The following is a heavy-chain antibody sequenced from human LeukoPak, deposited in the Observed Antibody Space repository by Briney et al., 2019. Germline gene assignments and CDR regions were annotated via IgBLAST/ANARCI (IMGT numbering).Heavy chain of an antibody. CDR3: ARGRRFLEWLFH. CDR2: ISSSGSTI. V-gene: IGHV3-48*03. Sequence: GGSLRLSCAASGFTFSSYEMNWVRQAPGKGLELVSYISSSGSTIYYADSVKGRFTISRDNAKNSLYLQMDSLRAEDTAVYYCARGRRFLEWLFHWGQGTLVTVSS. J-gene: IGHJ4*02. D-gene: IGHD3-3*01. CDR1: GFTFSSYE.